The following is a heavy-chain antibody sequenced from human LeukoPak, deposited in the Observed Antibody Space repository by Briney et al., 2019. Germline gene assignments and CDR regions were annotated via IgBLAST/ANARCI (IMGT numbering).Heavy chain of an antibody. Sequence: ASETLSLTCTVSGGSISSGDYYWSWIRQPPGKGLEWIGYIYYSGSTYYNPSLKSRVTISVDTSKNQFSLKLSSVTAADTAVYYCVREGSGSLLGWALWGQGTLVTVSS. CDR1: GGSISSGDYY. J-gene: IGHJ4*02. CDR2: IYYSGST. D-gene: IGHD1-26*01. V-gene: IGHV4-30-4*08. CDR3: VREGSGSLLGWAL.